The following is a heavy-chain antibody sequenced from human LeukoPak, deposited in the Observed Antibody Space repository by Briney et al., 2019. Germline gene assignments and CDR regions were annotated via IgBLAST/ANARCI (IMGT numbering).Heavy chain of an antibody. CDR3: ARLRWYNWKAIDY. D-gene: IGHD1-1*01. Sequence: SETLSLTCAVYGGSFSGYYWSWIRQPPGKGLEWIGEINHSGSTNYNPSLKSRVTISVDTSKNQFSLKLSSVTAADTAVYYCARLRWYNWKAIDYWGQGTLVTVSS. V-gene: IGHV4-34*01. CDR2: INHSGST. CDR1: GGSFSGYY. J-gene: IGHJ4*02.